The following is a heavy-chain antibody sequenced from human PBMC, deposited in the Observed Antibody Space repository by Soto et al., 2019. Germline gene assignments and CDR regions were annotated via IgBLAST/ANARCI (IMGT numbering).Heavy chain of an antibody. CDR2: ITSDGGVT. CDR3: ARLPKGSTVTS. CDR1: GFTFSDYR. V-gene: IGHV3-48*02. Sequence: EVQLVESGGGLVHPGGSLRLSCAAYGFTFSDYRMNWVRQAPGKGLEWVSYITSDGGVTYYADSVKGRYSGSRDNDKKSLFLQMNSLRDEDTAVYYCARLPKGSTVTSWGQGTLVTVSS. D-gene: IGHD4-17*01. J-gene: IGHJ4*02.